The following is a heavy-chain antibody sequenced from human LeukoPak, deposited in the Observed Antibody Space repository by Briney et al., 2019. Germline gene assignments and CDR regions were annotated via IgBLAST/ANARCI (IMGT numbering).Heavy chain of an antibody. Sequence: PSETLSLTCSVSGGSISSRSYYWGWIRQPAGKGLEWIGRIYTSGSTNYNPSLKSRVTISVDTSKNQFSLKLSSVTAADTAVYYCARDREVLLWFGESYYFDYWGQGTLVTVSS. D-gene: IGHD3-10*01. CDR3: ARDREVLLWFGESYYFDY. J-gene: IGHJ4*02. V-gene: IGHV4-61*02. CDR1: GGSISSRSYY. CDR2: IYTSGST.